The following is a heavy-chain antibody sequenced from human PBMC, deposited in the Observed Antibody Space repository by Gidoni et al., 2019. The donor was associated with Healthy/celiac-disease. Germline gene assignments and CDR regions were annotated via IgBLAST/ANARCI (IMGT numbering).Heavy chain of an antibody. D-gene: IGHD6-19*01. CDR2: IYTSGST. V-gene: IGHV4-61*02. Sequence: QVQLQESGPGLVKPSQTLSLTCTVSGGSISSGSYYWSWIRQPAGKGLEWIGRIYTSGSTNYNPSLKSRVTISVDTSKNQFSLKLSSVTAADTAVYYCARVLAVAGTRVGVWFDPWGQGTLVTVSS. J-gene: IGHJ5*02. CDR1: GGSISSGSYY. CDR3: ARVLAVAGTRVGVWFDP.